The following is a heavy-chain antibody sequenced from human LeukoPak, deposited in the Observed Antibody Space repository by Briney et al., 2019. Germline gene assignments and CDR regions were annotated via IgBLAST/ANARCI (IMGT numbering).Heavy chain of an antibody. CDR3: ARARGSAGY. D-gene: IGHD6-25*01. V-gene: IGHV3-33*01. J-gene: IGHJ4*02. CDR2: IWYDGSNK. Sequence: GGSLRLSCAASGFTFSSYGMHWVRQAPGKGLEWVAVIWYDGSNKYHAESVKGRFIISRDNSKNTLYLQMNSLRAEDTAVYYCARARGSAGYWGQGTLVTVSS. CDR1: GFTFSSYG.